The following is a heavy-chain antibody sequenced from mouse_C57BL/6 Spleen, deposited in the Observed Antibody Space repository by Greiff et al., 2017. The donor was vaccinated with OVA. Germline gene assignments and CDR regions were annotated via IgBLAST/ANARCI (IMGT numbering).Heavy chain of an antibody. CDR2: IHPNSGST. CDR3: AREAAQATEAWFAY. D-gene: IGHD3-2*02. J-gene: IGHJ3*01. CDR1: GYTFTSYW. Sequence: VQLQQPGAELVKPGASVKLSCKASGYTFTSYWMHWVKQRPGQGLEWIEMIHPNSGSTNYNEKFKSKATLTVDKSSSTAYMQLSSLTSEDSAVYYCAREAAQATEAWFAYWGQGTLVTVSA. V-gene: IGHV1-64*01.